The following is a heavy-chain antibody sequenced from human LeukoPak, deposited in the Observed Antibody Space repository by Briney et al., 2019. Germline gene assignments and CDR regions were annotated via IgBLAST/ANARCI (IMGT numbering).Heavy chain of an antibody. Sequence: SETLSLTCTVSGGSISSSSYYWGWIRQPPGKGLEWLGSIYYSGSTYYNPSLKSRVTISVDTSKNQFSLKLSSVPAADTAVYYCARAVPDGQNDAFDIWGQGTMVTVSS. V-gene: IGHV4-39*01. J-gene: IGHJ3*02. CDR2: IYYSGST. D-gene: IGHD1-14*01. CDR3: ARAVPDGQNDAFDI. CDR1: GGSISSSSYY.